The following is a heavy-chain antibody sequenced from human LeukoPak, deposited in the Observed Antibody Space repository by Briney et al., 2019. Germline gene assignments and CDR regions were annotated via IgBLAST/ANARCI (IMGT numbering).Heavy chain of an antibody. J-gene: IGHJ4*02. V-gene: IGHV4-34*01. D-gene: IGHD5-18*01. Sequence: SETLSLTCAVYGGSFSGYYWSWIRQPPGKGLEWIGEINHSGSTNYNPSLKSRVTISVDTSKNQFSLKLSSVTAADTAVYYCARHPIQLWYGYYFDYWGQGTLVTVSS. CDR3: ARHPIQLWYGYYFDY. CDR1: GGSFSGYY. CDR2: INHSGST.